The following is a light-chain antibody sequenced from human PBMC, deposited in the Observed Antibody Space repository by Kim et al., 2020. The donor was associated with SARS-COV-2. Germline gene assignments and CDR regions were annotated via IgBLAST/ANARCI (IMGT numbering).Light chain of an antibody. V-gene: IGLV10-54*01. J-gene: IGLJ3*02. Sequence: QTATLNCTGNSNNVGNRGAAWLQQHQGHPPKLLSYRNNNRPSGISERLSASRSGNTASLTITGLQPEDEADYYCSAWDSSLSAWVFGGGTQLTVL. CDR3: SAWDSSLSAWV. CDR2: RNN. CDR1: SNNVGNRG.